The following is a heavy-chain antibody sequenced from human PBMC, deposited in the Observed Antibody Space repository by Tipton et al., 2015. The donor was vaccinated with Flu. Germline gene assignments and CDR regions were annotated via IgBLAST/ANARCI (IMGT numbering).Heavy chain of an antibody. J-gene: IGHJ4*02. Sequence: TLSLTCIISGGSISSSSFYWGWIRQSPGKGLEWIGSMYYSGSTYYNPSLKSRVTISVDTSKNQFSLKLSSVTAADTAVYYCARVGVVTPFDYWGQGTLVTVSS. D-gene: IGHD4-23*01. CDR2: MYYSGST. V-gene: IGHV4-39*07. CDR1: GGSISSSSFY. CDR3: ARVGVVTPFDY.